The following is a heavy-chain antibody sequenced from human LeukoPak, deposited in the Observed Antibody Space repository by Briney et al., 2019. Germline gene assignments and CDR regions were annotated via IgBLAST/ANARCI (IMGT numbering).Heavy chain of an antibody. D-gene: IGHD5-18*01. V-gene: IGHV3-23*01. J-gene: IGHJ4*02. CDR3: AKRDSAGLYYFDY. Sequence: PGGSLRLSCAASGFTFTNYAMSWARQAPGKGLEWVSTIGKSGGGTYYADSVKGRFTISRDNSKSTLYLQMNSLRAEDTAVYYCAKRDSAGLYYFDYWGQGTLVTVSS. CDR2: IGKSGGGT. CDR1: GFTFTNYA.